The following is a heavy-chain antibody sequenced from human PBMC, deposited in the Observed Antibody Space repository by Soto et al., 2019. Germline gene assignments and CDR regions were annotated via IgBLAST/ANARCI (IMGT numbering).Heavy chain of an antibody. CDR1: EFTFDTYA. V-gene: IGHV3-23*01. D-gene: IGHD6-6*01. Sequence: EVQLLESGGGLVQPGKSLSLSCAASEFTFDTYAMAWVRQAPGKGLEWVSVISGTSGSKYYADSVKGRFTISRDNSMNMLYLQMNSLRVDDTAVYYCARAYTSSSSVDFWGQGTLVTVSS. CDR3: ARAYTSSSSVDF. J-gene: IGHJ4*02. CDR2: ISGTSGSK.